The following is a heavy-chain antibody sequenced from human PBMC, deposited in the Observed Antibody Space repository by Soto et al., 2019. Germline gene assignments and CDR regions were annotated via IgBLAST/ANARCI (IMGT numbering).Heavy chain of an antibody. D-gene: IGHD3-9*01. Sequence: GGSLRLSCAASGFTFDDYAMHWVRQAPGKGLEWVSSIDWNGATTGYADSVKGRFTISRDNAKNTLYLQMNSLRAEDTAVYYCARGSGGPVAYFDFNRQFDPWGQGTLVTVSS. CDR1: GFTFDDYA. J-gene: IGHJ5*02. V-gene: IGHV3-9*01. CDR3: ARGSGGPVAYFDFNRQFDP. CDR2: IDWNGATT.